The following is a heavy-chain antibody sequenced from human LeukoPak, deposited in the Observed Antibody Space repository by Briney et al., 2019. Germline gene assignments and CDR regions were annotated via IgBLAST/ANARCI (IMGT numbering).Heavy chain of an antibody. CDR3: ARGLSGSYGYYFDY. D-gene: IGHD1-26*01. Sequence: ASVKVSCKASGGTFSSYTINWVRQAPGQGLEWMGGIIPVFGTANYVQKFQGRVTITADESTSTAYMELSSLRSDDTAVYYCARGLSGSYGYYFDYWGQGTLVTVSS. CDR1: GGTFSSYT. J-gene: IGHJ4*02. V-gene: IGHV1-69*13. CDR2: IIPVFGTA.